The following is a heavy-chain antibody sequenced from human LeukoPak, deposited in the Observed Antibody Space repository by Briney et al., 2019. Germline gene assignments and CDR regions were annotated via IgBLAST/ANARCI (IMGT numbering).Heavy chain of an antibody. CDR3: AREGIAVAGTYYYYYGMDV. V-gene: IGHV3-53*01. J-gene: IGHJ6*02. CDR2: IYSGGST. Sequence: GGSLRLSCAASGFTVSSNYMSWVRQAPGKGLEWVSVIYSGGSTYYADSVKGRFTTSRDNSKNTLYLQMNSLRAEDTAVYYCAREGIAVAGTYYYYYGMDVWGQGTTVTVSS. CDR1: GFTVSSNY. D-gene: IGHD6-19*01.